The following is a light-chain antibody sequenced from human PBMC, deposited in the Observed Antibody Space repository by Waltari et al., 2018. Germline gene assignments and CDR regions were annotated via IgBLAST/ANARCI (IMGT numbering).Light chain of an antibody. J-gene: IGKJ2*01. CDR1: QSILYSANNKNY. CDR3: QQYYRNPYT. V-gene: IGKV4-1*01. CDR2: WSS. Sequence: VMTQSPLSLPVTPGEPASISCKCSQSILYSANNKNYLAWFQKKPGQPPKLLISWSSTRDAGVPARFSGSGSGTEFSLTISGLQAEDVAVYYCQQYYRNPYTFGQGTNLEI.